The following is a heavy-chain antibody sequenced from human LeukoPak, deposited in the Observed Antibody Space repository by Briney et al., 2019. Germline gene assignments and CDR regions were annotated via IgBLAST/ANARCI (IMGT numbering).Heavy chain of an antibody. CDR3: ALSSSWYGGFFDY. D-gene: IGHD6-13*01. CDR1: GCTFSSYG. Sequence: GGSLTLSCAASGCTFSSYGMHWLRPAPGKGLEWVAVISYDGSNKYYADSVKGRFTISRDNSKNTLYLQMNSLRAEHTAVYYCALSSSWYGGFFDYWGQGTLVTVSS. V-gene: IGHV3-30*03. CDR2: ISYDGSNK. J-gene: IGHJ4*02.